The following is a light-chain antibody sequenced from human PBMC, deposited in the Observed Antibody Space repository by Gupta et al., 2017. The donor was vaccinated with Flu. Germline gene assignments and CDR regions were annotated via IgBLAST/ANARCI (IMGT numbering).Light chain of an antibody. Sequence: QSVLTQPPSVSAAPGQKVTLSRSGSSSNIGNNYVSWYQQLPGTAPKLLIYDNNKRPSGIPDRFSGPKSGTSATLGITGLQTGDEADYYCGTWDSSLSADVFGGGTKLTVL. CDR2: DNN. CDR1: SSNIGNNY. V-gene: IGLV1-51*01. J-gene: IGLJ3*02. CDR3: GTWDSSLSADV.